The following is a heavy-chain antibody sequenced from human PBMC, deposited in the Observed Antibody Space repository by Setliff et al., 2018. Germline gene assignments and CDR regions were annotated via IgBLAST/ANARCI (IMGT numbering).Heavy chain of an antibody. Sequence: ETLSLTCTVSGGSISSYYWSWIRQPAGKGLEWSGHIYIGGSANYNPSLKSRVTMSIDTSKNQFSLKLNSVTAADMAVYYCAREQWLDPPGYYYMDVWAKGTTVTVSS. J-gene: IGHJ6*03. D-gene: IGHD6-19*01. CDR2: IYIGGSA. CDR3: AREQWLDPPGYYYMDV. CDR1: GGSISSYY. V-gene: IGHV4-4*07.